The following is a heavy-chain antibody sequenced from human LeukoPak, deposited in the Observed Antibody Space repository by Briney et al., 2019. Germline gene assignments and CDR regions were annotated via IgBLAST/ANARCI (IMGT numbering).Heavy chain of an antibody. CDR2: INPNTGGT. J-gene: IGHJ4*02. V-gene: IGHV1-2*02. D-gene: IGHD3-22*01. CDR3: ARDYHDSSGHTYYFDN. CDR1: GYTFSGSY. Sequence: ASVKVSCKASGYTFSGSYVHWVRQAPGHGLEWIGCINPNTGGTTYAQEFQGRVTMTRDTSISTAYMELSRLRSDDTAVYYCARDYHDSSGHTYYFDNWGQGTLVTVSS.